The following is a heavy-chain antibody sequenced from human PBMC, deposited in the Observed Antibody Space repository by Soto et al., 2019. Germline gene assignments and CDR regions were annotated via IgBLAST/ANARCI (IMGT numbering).Heavy chain of an antibody. CDR1: GYTFTSYY. D-gene: IGHD2-21*01. J-gene: IGHJ6*02. Sequence: GASVKVSCKASGYTFTSYYMHWGRHAPGQGREWMGIINPSGGSTSYAQKFQGRFAVSRDNSKGSLSLQMKSLRFEATATYYCASVLARTISRYYYYGMDVWGQGTTVTVSS. V-gene: IGHV1-46*01. CDR2: INPSGGST. CDR3: ASVLARTISRYYYYGMDV.